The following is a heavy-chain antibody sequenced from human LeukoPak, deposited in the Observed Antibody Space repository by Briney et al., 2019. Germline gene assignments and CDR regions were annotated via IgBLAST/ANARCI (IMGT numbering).Heavy chain of an antibody. V-gene: IGHV3-66*02. J-gene: IGHJ4*02. CDR3: ARGDHSSRRLDY. Sequence: GGSLRLSCAASGFTFSSYSMNWVRQAPGKGLEWVSVIYSGGSTYYADSVKGRFTISRDNSKNTLYLQMNSLRAEDTAVYYCARGDHSSRRLDYWGQGTLVAVSS. CDR1: GFTFSSYS. D-gene: IGHD6-13*01. CDR2: IYSGGST.